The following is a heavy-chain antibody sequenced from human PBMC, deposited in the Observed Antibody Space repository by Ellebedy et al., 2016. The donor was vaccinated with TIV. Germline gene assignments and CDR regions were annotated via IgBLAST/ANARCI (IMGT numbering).Heavy chain of an antibody. CDR2: IYYSGSA. J-gene: IGHJ5*02. CDR1: GGPIRNSDYY. Sequence: MPSETLSLTYTVSGGPIRNSDYYWNWIRQPPGKGLEWIGSIYYSGSAYYNPSLKSRVTVSVDTSKNQFSLNLSSVTAADTAVYYCARDPALPRGRFDTWGQGTLVTVSS. CDR3: ARDPALPRGRFDT. V-gene: IGHV4-39*07.